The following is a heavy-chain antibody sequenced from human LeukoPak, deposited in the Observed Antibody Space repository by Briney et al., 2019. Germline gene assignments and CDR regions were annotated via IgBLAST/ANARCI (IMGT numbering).Heavy chain of an antibody. CDR3: ARLNYDILTGYYNFDY. V-gene: IGHV1-69*04. J-gene: IGHJ4*02. CDR1: GGTFSSYA. CDR2: IIPILGIA. D-gene: IGHD3-9*01. Sequence: SVKVSCKASGGTFSSYAISWVRQAPGQGLEWVGRIIPILGIANYAQKFQGRVTITADKSTSTAYMELSSLRSEDTAVYYCARLNYDILTGYYNFDYWGRGTLVTVSS.